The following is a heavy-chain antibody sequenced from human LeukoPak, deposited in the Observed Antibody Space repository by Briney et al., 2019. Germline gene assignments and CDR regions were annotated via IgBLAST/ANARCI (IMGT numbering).Heavy chain of an antibody. J-gene: IGHJ4*02. V-gene: IGHV5-51*01. CDR3: SRRRDGTGSPLEY. Sequence: HGESLKISSKGSGSSFSSYWIGWVRQMPGKGLEWMGIIYPRDSDTRYSPSFRGQVTISVDKSINSAYLQWSSLKASDTAIYYCSRRRDGTGSPLEYWGQGTLVTVS. D-gene: IGHD2-8*02. CDR2: IYPRDSDT. CDR1: GSSFSSYW.